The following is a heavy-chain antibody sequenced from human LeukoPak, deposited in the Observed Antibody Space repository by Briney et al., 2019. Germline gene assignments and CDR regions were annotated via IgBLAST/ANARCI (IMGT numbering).Heavy chain of an antibody. CDR1: GGSISSYY. J-gene: IGHJ4*02. V-gene: IGHV4-59*01. CDR2: IFYSGCT. D-gene: IGHD5-18*01. CDR3: ARERERQLWSQKRVYYFDY. Sequence: PSETLSLPCTLSGGSISSYYWSWLRQPPGKGLEWSGYIFYSGCTNYNPSLKSRVTISVDTSKNQYSLKLSSVTAADTAVYYCARERERQLWSQKRVYYFDYWGQGTLVTVSS.